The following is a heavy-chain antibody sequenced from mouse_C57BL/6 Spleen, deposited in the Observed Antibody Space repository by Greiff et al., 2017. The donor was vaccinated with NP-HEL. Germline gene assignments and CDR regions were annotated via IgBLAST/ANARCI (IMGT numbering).Heavy chain of an antibody. CDR3: ATLGYDDGSY. J-gene: IGHJ3*01. CDR2: ISYDGSN. V-gene: IGHV3-6*01. CDR1: GYSITSGYY. D-gene: IGHD2-4*01. Sequence: EVKLMESGPGLVKPSQSLSLTCSVTGYSITSGYYWNWIRQFPGNKLEWMGYISYDGSNNYNPSLKNRISITRDTSKNQFFLKLNSVTTEDTATYYCATLGYDDGSYWGQGTLVTVSA.